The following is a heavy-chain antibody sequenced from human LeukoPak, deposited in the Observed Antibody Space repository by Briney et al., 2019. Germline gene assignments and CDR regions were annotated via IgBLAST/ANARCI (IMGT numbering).Heavy chain of an antibody. V-gene: IGHV5-51*01. CDR1: GYSFTRYW. CDR3: ARRYDSSGYYYDY. J-gene: IGHJ4*02. D-gene: IGHD3-22*01. CDR2: IYPGDSDT. Sequence: GESLKISCKASGYSFTRYWIGWVRQTPGKGLEWMGIIYPGDSDTRYSPSFQGQVTISVDRSISTAYLQWSSLKASDTAMYFCARRYDSSGYYYDYWGQGTLVTVSS.